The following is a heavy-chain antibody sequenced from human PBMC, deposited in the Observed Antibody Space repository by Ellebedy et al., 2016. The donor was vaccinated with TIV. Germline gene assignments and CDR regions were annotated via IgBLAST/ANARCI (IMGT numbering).Heavy chain of an antibody. J-gene: IGHJ4*02. D-gene: IGHD2-2*01. CDR3: ARDFCSSTSCLNYFDY. CDR2: IDHSGTT. CDR1: GGSISNPNW. Sequence: MPSETLSLTCAVSGGSISNPNWWSWVRQPPGKGLEWIGEIDHSGTTNYNPSLKSRVTISVDKSKNQFSLMLNSVTAADTAVYYCARDFCSSTSCLNYFDYWGQGALVTVSS. V-gene: IGHV4-4*02.